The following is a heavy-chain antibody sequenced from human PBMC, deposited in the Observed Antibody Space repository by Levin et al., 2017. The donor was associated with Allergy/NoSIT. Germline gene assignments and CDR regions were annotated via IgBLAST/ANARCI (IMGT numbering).Heavy chain of an antibody. V-gene: IGHV3-49*04. J-gene: IGHJ1*01. Sequence: GGSLRLSCTVSGFIFRDYAMSWVRQAPGKGLEWVAFIRNKEYGEKTQYAASVQSRFIISRDDSTGIAYLQMNSLTIEDTAVYYCIRGYSGYYAEYFYHWGQGTVVTVSS. D-gene: IGHD3-22*01. CDR2: IRNKEYGEKT. CDR3: IRGYSGYYAEYFYH. CDR1: GFIFRDYA.